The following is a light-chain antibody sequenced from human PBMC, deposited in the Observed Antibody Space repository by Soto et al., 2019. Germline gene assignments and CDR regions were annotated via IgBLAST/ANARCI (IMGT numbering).Light chain of an antibody. CDR3: QSYDSSLSGSYV. J-gene: IGLJ1*01. V-gene: IGLV1-40*01. Sequence: SVLTQLPSVSGAPGQRGTISCTGSSSNIGAGYAVNLYQHLPGTAPKLLIYHNTDRPSGVPDRFSGSKSGTSASLAITALQAEDEADYYCQSYDSSLSGSYVFGTGTKVTVL. CDR2: HNT. CDR1: SSNIGAGYA.